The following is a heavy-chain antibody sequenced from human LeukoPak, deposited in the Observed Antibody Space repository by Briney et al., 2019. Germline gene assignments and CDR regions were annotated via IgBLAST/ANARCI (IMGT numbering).Heavy chain of an antibody. CDR2: ISSSSSYI. CDR1: GFSLSTYS. D-gene: IGHD4-11*01. Sequence: GGSLRLSCAGSGFSLSTYSMNWVRQAPGKGLEWVSSISSSSSYIYYADSVKGRFTISRDNAKNSLYLQMNSLRVEDTAVYYCARGYSNYGYAFDIWGQGTMVTVSS. J-gene: IGHJ3*02. V-gene: IGHV3-21*01. CDR3: ARGYSNYGYAFDI.